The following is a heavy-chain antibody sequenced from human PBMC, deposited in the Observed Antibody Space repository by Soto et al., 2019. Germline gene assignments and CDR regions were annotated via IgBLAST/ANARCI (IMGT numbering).Heavy chain of an antibody. D-gene: IGHD5-12*01. Sequence: QVQLQQWGAGLLKPSETLSLTCAVYGGSVNDYFWSWIRQPPEKGLEWIGEIKDGGITNYSPSLKSRVTISADTSKNQFFLTLKSVTAADTAVYYCARGQVAIVATHWVQGTLVTVSS. CDR3: ARGQVAIVATH. V-gene: IGHV4-34*01. CDR1: GGSVNDYF. J-gene: IGHJ1*01. CDR2: IKDGGIT.